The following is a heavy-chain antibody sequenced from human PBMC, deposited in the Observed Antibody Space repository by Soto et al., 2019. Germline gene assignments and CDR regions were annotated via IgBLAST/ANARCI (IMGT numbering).Heavy chain of an antibody. CDR1: GLTFSNAW. D-gene: IGHD3-10*01. CDR2: IKSKIDGGTT. V-gene: IGHV3-15*07. CDR3: TTAPVFSSPSDTPAYGSGKN. Sequence: PGGSLPLSCAASGLTFSNAWMNWVRQTAGKGLEGVGRIKSKIDGGTTDYAAPVKGRFTISRDDSKNTLYLQMNSLKTEDTAVYYCTTAPVFSSPSDTPAYGSGKNWGQGTLVTVSS. J-gene: IGHJ4*02.